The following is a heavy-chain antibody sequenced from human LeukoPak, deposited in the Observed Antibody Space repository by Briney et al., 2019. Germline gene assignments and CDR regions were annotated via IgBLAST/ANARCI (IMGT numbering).Heavy chain of an antibody. V-gene: IGHV3-23*01. CDR2: TKAGGGRI. CDR1: GFTLSSYA. J-gene: IGHJ4*02. D-gene: IGHD3-16*02. Sequence: GGSLRLSCAASGFTLSSYAMSWVRQAPGERLEWVSSTKAGGGRIFYADSVKGRFTISRDNAKTSLYLQMNSLRAEDTAVYYCASTYDYVWGSFRTGYFDYWGQGTLVTVSS. CDR3: ASTYDYVWGSFRTGYFDY.